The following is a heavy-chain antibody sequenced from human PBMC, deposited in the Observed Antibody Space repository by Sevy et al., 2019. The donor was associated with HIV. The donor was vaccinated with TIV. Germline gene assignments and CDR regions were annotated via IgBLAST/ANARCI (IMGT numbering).Heavy chain of an antibody. CDR3: AREGCTKPHDH. Sequence: GGSLRLSCAASGFTFSKYSMSWVRQPPGKGLEWVSTLSFGCGEINYADSVKGRFTISSGNPKRSVYLQMNNLRPEDTAGYYCAREGCTKPHDHWGQGTLVTVSS. CDR1: GFTFSKYS. CDR2: LSFGCGEI. D-gene: IGHD2-8*01. V-gene: IGHV3-23*01. J-gene: IGHJ4*02.